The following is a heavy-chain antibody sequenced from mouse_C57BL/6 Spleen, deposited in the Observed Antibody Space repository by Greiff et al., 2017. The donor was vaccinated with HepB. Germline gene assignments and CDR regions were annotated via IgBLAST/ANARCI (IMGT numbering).Heavy chain of an antibody. Sequence: VHLVESGAELARPGASVKLSCKASGYTFTSYGISWVKQRTGQGLEWIGEIYPRSGNTYYNEKFKGKATLTADKSSSTAYMELRSLTSEDSAVYFCARPPRLYDYDWYFDVWGTGTTVTVSS. J-gene: IGHJ1*03. V-gene: IGHV1-81*01. CDR1: GYTFTSYG. CDR2: IYPRSGNT. D-gene: IGHD2-4*01. CDR3: ARPPRLYDYDWYFDV.